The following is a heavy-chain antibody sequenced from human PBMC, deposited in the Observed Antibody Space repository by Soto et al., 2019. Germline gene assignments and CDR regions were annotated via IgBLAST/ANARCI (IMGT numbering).Heavy chain of an antibody. V-gene: IGHV3-15*01. D-gene: IGHD6-13*01. CDR3: ATGYSSSWYRSEKNRIYY. CDR2: IKRKTDGGTR. CDR1: GFTFSNAW. Sequence: EVQLVESGGGLVQPGGSLRLSCAASGFTFSNAWMSWVRQAPGKGLEWVGRIKRKTDGGTRDYAAHVKGRFTIARDDSIHTLYLQMRRLKTEDTAVYDCATGYSSSWYRSEKNRIYYRGQGTLVNVSS. J-gene: IGHJ4*02.